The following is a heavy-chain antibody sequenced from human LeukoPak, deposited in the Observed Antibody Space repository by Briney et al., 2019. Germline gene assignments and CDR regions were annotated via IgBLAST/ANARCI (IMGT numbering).Heavy chain of an antibody. CDR2: ISGSGGST. V-gene: IGHV3-23*01. CDR1: GFTFSSYG. D-gene: IGHD6-19*01. Sequence: GGTLRLSCAASGFTFSSYGMSWVRQAPGKGLEWVSAISGSGGSTYYADSVKGRFTISRDNSKNTLYLQMNSLRAEDTAVYYCARGRASGWNYYFDYWGQGTLVTVSS. J-gene: IGHJ4*02. CDR3: ARGRASGWNYYFDY.